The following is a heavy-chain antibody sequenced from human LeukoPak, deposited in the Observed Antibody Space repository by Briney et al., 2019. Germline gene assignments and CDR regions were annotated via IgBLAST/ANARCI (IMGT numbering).Heavy chain of an antibody. V-gene: IGHV4-30-4*01. Sequence: SQTLSLTCIVSGGSISSGDYYWRWIRQPPGKGREWIGYMYYSESTFYHPSLKSRITISVDTSKQRFSLKLSSVTAGDTAVYYCARVRRGTMVRGVSGWFDPWGQGTLVTVSS. CDR1: GGSISSGDYY. D-gene: IGHD3-10*01. J-gene: IGHJ5*02. CDR3: ARVRRGTMVRGVSGWFDP. CDR2: MYYSEST.